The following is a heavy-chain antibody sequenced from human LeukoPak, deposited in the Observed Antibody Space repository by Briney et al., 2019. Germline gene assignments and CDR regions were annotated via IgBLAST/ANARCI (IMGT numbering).Heavy chain of an antibody. D-gene: IGHD6-6*01. CDR3: AKDLSSSAPY. CDR1: GFTFSNYA. CDR2: ISGSGGTT. V-gene: IGHV3-23*01. Sequence: PGGSLRVSCAASGFTFSNYAMNWVRQAPGKGLEWVSGISGSGGTTYYADSVKGRFTISRDNSKNTLYLQMNSLRAEDTAVYYCAKDLSSSAPYWGQGTLVTVSS. J-gene: IGHJ4*02.